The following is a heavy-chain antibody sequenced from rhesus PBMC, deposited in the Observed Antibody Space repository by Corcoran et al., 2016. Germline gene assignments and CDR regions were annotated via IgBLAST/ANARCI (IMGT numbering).Heavy chain of an antibody. CDR1: GGSIRSDY. CDR2: IYGGGSNT. V-gene: IGHV4S11*01. J-gene: IGHJ4*01. D-gene: IGHD2-39*01. CDR3: ARGVSAIGP. Sequence: QVQLQESGPGLVKPSETLSLTCAVSGGSIRSDYWSCLRQAPGKGLEWIGYIYGGGSNTEYTPSRKSRVTMSVDTSKNQVSLKVTAVTAADTAVYYCARGVSAIGPWGQGLLVTVS.